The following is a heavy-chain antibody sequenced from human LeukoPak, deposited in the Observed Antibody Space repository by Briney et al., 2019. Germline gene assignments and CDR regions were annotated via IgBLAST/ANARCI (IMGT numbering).Heavy chain of an antibody. J-gene: IGHJ4*02. CDR2: ISYDGSNK. CDR1: GFTFSSYA. CDR3: ARDVCSSTSCPRQFDY. V-gene: IGHV3-30*04. D-gene: IGHD2-2*01. Sequence: GGSLRLSCAASGFTFSSYAMHWVRQAPGKGLEWVAVISYDGSNKYYADSVKGRFTISRDNSKSTLYLQMNSLRAEDTAVYYCARDVCSSTSCPRQFDYWGQGTLVTVSS.